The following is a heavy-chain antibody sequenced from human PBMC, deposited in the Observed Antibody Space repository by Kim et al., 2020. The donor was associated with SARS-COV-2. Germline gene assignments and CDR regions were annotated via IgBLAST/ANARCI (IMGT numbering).Heavy chain of an antibody. D-gene: IGHD6-19*01. CDR3: AHGDSSGWFLGY. J-gene: IGHJ4*02. CDR2: IYCSGST. Sequence: SETLSLTCTVSGGSISSSSYYWGWIRQPPGKGLEWIGRIYCSGSTYYNPSLKSRVTISVDTSKNQFSLKLSSVTAADTAVYYCAHGDSSGWFLGYWGQGTLVTVSS. V-gene: IGHV4-39*01. CDR1: GGSISSSSYY.